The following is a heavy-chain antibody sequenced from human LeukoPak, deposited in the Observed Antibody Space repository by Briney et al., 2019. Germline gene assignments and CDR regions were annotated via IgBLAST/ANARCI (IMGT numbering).Heavy chain of an antibody. Sequence: GASVKVSCKASGYTFTSYGISWVRQAPGQGLEWMGWISAYNGNTNYAQKLQGRVTMTTDTSTSTAYMELRSLRSDDTAVYYCARTPSHSSGRGYLVYWGQGTLVTVSS. CDR1: GYTFTSYG. V-gene: IGHV1-18*01. CDR3: ARTPSHSSGRGYLVY. J-gene: IGHJ4*02. CDR2: ISAYNGNT. D-gene: IGHD6-19*01.